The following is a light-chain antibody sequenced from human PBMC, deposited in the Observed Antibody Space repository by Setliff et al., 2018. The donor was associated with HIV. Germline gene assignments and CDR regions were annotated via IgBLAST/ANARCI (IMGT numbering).Light chain of an antibody. Sequence: QSALAQPASVSGSPGQSITISCTGTSSDVGGYNYVSWYQQHPGKAPKLMIYEVSNRPSGVSNRFSRSKSGKTASLTISGLQAEDEAEYYCSSDTTSTTLVVGRGTKVTVL. CDR3: SSDTTSTTLV. V-gene: IGLV2-14*01. J-gene: IGLJ3*02. CDR2: EVS. CDR1: SSDVGGYNY.